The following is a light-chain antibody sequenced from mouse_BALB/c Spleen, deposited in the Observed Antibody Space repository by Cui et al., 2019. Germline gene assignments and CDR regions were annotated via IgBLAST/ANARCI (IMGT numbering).Light chain of an antibody. V-gene: IGKV4-68*01. CDR2: LTS. J-gene: IGKJ5*01. Sequence: IVLTQSPALRSASPGDKVTMTCSASSSVSYMYWYQQKPRSSPKPWIYLTSNLASGVPARFSGSGSGTSYSLTISSMEAEDAATYYCQQWSSNPLTFGAGTKLELK. CDR3: QQWSSNPLT. CDR1: SSVSY.